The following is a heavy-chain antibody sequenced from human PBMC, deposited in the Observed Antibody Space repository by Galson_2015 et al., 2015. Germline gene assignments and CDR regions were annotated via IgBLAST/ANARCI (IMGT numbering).Heavy chain of an antibody. J-gene: IGHJ4*02. V-gene: IGHV4-59*01. Sequence: ETLSLTCTVSGGSISSYYWSWIRQPPGKGLEWIGYIYYSGSTNYNPSLKSRVTISVDTSKNQFSLKLSSVTAADTAVYYCARGSGSPASSDYWGQGTLVTVSS. CDR1: GGSISSYY. D-gene: IGHD5-12*01. CDR3: ARGSGSPASSDY. CDR2: IYYSGST.